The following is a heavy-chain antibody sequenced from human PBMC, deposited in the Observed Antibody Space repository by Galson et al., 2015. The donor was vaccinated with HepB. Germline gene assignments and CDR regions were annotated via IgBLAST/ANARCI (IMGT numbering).Heavy chain of an antibody. Sequence: SVKVSCKASGYTFTRYGIGWVRQAPGQGLEWMGWISPYNGITKYAQKFQGRVTMKTDTSTRTAYMELRSLRSNDTAVYYCARDRVAEAGYAEYFQYWGQGTLVSFSA. CDR3: ARDRVAEAGYAEYFQY. D-gene: IGHD6-13*01. CDR1: GYTFTRYG. CDR2: ISPYNGIT. J-gene: IGHJ1*01. V-gene: IGHV1-18*04.